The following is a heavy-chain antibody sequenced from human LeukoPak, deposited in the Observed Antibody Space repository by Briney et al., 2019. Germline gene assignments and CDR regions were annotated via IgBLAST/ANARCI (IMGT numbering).Heavy chain of an antibody. CDR3: ARGVVTPTFDAFDI. CDR1: GYSISSGYY. J-gene: IGHJ3*02. D-gene: IGHD2-21*02. Sequence: SETLSLTCTVSGYSISSGYYWGWIRQPPGKGLEWIGSIYHSGSTYYSPSLKSRVTISVDTSKNQFSLKLSSVTAADTAVYYCARGVVTPTFDAFDIWGQGTMVTVSS. V-gene: IGHV4-38-2*02. CDR2: IYHSGST.